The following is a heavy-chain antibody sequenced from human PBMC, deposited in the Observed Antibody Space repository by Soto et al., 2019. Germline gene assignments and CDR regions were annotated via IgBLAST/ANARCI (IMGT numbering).Heavy chain of an antibody. D-gene: IGHD2-8*02. CDR3: ARDKITGLFDY. CDR2: INHSGST. Sequence: QVQLQQWGAGLLKPSETLSLTCAVYGGSXXGXXXXXIRQPPGTGLEWIGEINHSGSTNYNPSLKSRVTIXXXXSXXXFSXXXXXVTAADTAVYYCARDKITGLFDYWGQGTLVTVSS. V-gene: IGHV4-34*01. J-gene: IGHJ4*02. CDR1: GGSXXGXX.